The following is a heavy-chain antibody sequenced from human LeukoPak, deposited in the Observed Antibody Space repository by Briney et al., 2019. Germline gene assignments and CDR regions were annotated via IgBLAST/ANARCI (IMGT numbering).Heavy chain of an antibody. V-gene: IGHV1-46*01. CDR1: GYTFTSYY. CDR2: INPSGGST. CDR3: ARYPASGSYSWVNAFDI. J-gene: IGHJ3*02. Sequence: GASVKVSCKASGYTFTSYYMHWVRQAPGQGLEWMGIINPSGGSTSYAQKFQGRVTMTRDMSTSTVYMELSSLRSEDTAVYYCARYPASGSYSWVNAFDIWGQGTMVTVSS. D-gene: IGHD1-26*01.